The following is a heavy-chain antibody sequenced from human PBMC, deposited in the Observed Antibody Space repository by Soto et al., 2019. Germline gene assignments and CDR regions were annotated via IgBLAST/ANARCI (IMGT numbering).Heavy chain of an antibody. CDR2: ITNDGSIT. CDR3: IRDPPIDY. J-gene: IGHJ4*02. CDR1: GFTLSSYK. Sequence: GGSLRLSCVASGFTLSSYKMEWVRQVRGKGLVWISQITNDGSITKYAESVKGRFTISRDNAKNTLYLQMSSLGVEDTAVYYCIRDPPIDYWGQGSLVTVSS. V-gene: IGHV3-74*01.